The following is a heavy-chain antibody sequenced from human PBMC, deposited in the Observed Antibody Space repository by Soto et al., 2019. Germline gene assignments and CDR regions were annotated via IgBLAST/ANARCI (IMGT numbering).Heavy chain of an antibody. Sequence: SETLSLTCAVSGGSISSSNWWSWVRQPPGKGLEWIGEIYHSGSTNYNPSLKSRVTISVDKSKNQFSLKLSSVTAADTAVYYCAVLGGKGDYYGMDVWGQGTTVTISS. J-gene: IGHJ6*02. CDR1: GGSISSSNW. V-gene: IGHV4-4*02. CDR3: AVLGGKGDYYGMDV. D-gene: IGHD2-8*01. CDR2: IYHSGST.